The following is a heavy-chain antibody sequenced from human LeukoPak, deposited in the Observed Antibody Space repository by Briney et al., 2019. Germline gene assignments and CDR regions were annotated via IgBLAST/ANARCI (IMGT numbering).Heavy chain of an antibody. J-gene: IGHJ4*02. CDR1: GGSISSSSYY. Sequence: SETLSLTCTVSGGSISSSSYYWGWIRQPPGKGLEWIGSIYYSGSTYYNPSLESRVTISVDTSKNQFSLKLSSVTAADTAVYYCARLARIAAAGRSVDYWGQGTLVTVSS. CDR2: IYYSGST. D-gene: IGHD6-13*01. V-gene: IGHV4-39*01. CDR3: ARLARIAAAGRSVDY.